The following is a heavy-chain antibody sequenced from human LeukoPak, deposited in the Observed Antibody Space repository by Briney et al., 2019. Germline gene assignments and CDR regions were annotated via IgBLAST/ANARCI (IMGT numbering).Heavy chain of an antibody. CDR3: VKDTDSLRITMVRGVIPEGPYFDY. D-gene: IGHD3-10*01. CDR1: GFTFSSYA. Sequence: SGGSLRLSCAASGFTFSSYAMSWVRQAPGKGLEWVSAISGSGGSTYYADSVKGRFTISRDNCKNTLYLQMNSLRADDPAVYYCVKDTDSLRITMVRGVIPEGPYFDYWGQGTLVTVSS. V-gene: IGHV3-23*01. CDR2: ISGSGGST. J-gene: IGHJ4*02.